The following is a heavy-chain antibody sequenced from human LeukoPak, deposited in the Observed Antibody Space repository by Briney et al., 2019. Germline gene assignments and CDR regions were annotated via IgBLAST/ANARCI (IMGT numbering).Heavy chain of an antibody. Sequence: PGGSLRLSCAASVFTFSSYGMHCVRHAPGKGLEWVAFIRYDGSNKYYADSVKGRFTISSDNSKNTLYLQMNSLRAEATAGYYGAKGYYDFWSGYLPFDYWGQGTLVTLSS. J-gene: IGHJ4*02. D-gene: IGHD3-3*01. CDR2: IRYDGSNK. CDR1: VFTFSSYG. CDR3: AKGYYDFWSGYLPFDY. V-gene: IGHV3-30*02.